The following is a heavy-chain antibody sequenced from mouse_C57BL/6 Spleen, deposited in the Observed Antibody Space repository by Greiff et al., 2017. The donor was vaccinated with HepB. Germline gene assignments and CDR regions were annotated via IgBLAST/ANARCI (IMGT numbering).Heavy chain of an antibody. J-gene: IGHJ1*03. CDR2: ISSGGSYT. CDR3: ASRPEDYYGSSHWYFDV. V-gene: IGHV5-6*02. Sequence: EVKLVESGGDLVKPGGSLKLSCAASGFTFSSYGMSWVRQTPDKRLEWVATISSGGSYTYYPDSVKGRFTISRDNAKNTLYLQMSSLKSEDTAMYYCASRPEDYYGSSHWYFDVWGTGTTVTVSS. D-gene: IGHD1-1*01. CDR1: GFTFSSYG.